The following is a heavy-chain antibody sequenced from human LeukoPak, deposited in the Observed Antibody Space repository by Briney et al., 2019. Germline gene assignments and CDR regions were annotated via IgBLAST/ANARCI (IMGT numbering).Heavy chain of an antibody. V-gene: IGHV3-23*01. CDR1: GFTFSSYE. CDR3: AKDYRGIAAAAEYFQH. CDR2: ISGSGGST. D-gene: IGHD6-13*01. Sequence: PGGSLRLSCAASGFTFSSYEMNWVRQAPGKGLEWVSAISGSGGSTYYADSVKGRFTISRDNSKNTLYLQMNSLRAEDTAVYYCAKDYRGIAAAAEYFQHWGQGTLVTVSS. J-gene: IGHJ1*01.